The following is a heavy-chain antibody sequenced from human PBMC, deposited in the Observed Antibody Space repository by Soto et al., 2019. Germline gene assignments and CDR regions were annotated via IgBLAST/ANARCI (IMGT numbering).Heavy chain of an antibody. CDR2: LTVNGDSA. D-gene: IGHD2-21*01. J-gene: IGHJ6*03. CDR3: ARNGCSYPDCYPYDDDVDV. V-gene: IGHV3-23*01. Sequence: EVQLLESGGGLVQPGGSLRLSCAASGFSLSDYAVSWVRQAPGKGLEWVSSLTVNGDSAFYSDSVKGRFTISRDISKSTLYLQMNSLRAEDTAVYYCARNGCSYPDCYPYDDDVDVWGRGTTVTVSS. CDR1: GFSLSDYA.